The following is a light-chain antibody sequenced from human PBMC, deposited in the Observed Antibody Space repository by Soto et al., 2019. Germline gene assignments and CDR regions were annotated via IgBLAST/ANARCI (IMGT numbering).Light chain of an antibody. CDR1: QGISRW. Sequence: IQMTKSPSSVSASVGDRVTITCRTRQGISRWLAWYQLKPGQAPNLLIYAASSWQSGVPSRFSGSEAGTGFTLTISSLQPEDFASYYWQQANSYPYTFGLGTKVEIK. CDR3: QQANSYPYT. J-gene: IGKJ2*01. CDR2: AAS. V-gene: IGKV1-12*01.